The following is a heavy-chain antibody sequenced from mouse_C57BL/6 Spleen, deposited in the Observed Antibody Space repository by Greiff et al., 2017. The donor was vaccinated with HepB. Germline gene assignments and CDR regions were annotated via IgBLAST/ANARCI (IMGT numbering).Heavy chain of an antibody. CDR1: GFTCSDYG. J-gene: IGHJ1*03. D-gene: IGHD1-1*01. Sequence: EVNVVESGGGLVKPGGSLKLSCAASGFTCSDYGMHWVRQAPEKGLEWVAYISSGSSTIYYADTVKGRFTISRDNAKNTLFLQMTSLRSEDTAMYYCARPLITTVDWYFDVWGTGTTVTVSS. V-gene: IGHV5-17*01. CDR2: ISSGSSTI. CDR3: ARPLITTVDWYFDV.